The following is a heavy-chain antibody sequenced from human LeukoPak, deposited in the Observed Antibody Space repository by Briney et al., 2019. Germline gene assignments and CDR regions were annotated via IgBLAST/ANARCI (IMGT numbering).Heavy chain of an antibody. J-gene: IGHJ6*03. CDR2: ISSSSGYI. D-gene: IGHD3-10*01. V-gene: IGHV3-21*04. CDR3: AKVGPSLVRGLIRGGARYYYNYMDV. Sequence: GGSLRLSCAASGFTFSRYSMNWVRQAPGKGLEWVSSISSSSGYIYYADSVKGRFAISRDTSKNTLYLQMNSLRAEDTAVYYCAKVGPSLVRGLIRGGARYYYNYMDVWGKGTTVTISS. CDR1: GFTFSRYS.